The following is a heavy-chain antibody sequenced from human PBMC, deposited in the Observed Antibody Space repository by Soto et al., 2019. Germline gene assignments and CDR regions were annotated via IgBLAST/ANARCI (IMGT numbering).Heavy chain of an antibody. Sequence: PSETLSLTCTVAGGSISSYYWSWIRQPPGKGLEWIGYIYYSGRTHYNPSLKSRVTISVDTSKNQFSLKLSSVTAADTAVYYCARRGNYYDSSGYLYYCYGMDVWGQGTTVTVSS. V-gene: IGHV4-59*01. CDR1: GGSISSYY. CDR3: ARRGNYYDSSGYLYYCYGMDV. CDR2: IYYSGRT. D-gene: IGHD3-22*01. J-gene: IGHJ6*02.